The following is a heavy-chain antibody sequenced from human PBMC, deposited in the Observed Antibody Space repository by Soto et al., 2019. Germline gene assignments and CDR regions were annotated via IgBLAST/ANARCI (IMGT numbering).Heavy chain of an antibody. Sequence: QVQLVQSGAEVKKPGSSVKVSCKASGGTFSSYAISWVRQAPGQGLEWMEGIIPIFGTANYAQKFQGRVTITADESTSTAYMELSSLRSEVTAVYYCARGRGSSTVLLYYFDYWGQGTLVTVSS. J-gene: IGHJ4*02. CDR3: ARGRGSSTVLLYYFDY. V-gene: IGHV1-69*12. CDR1: GGTFSSYA. D-gene: IGHD4-17*01. CDR2: IIPIFGTA.